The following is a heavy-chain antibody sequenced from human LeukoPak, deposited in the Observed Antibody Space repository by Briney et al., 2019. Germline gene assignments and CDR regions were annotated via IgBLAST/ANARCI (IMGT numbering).Heavy chain of an antibody. CDR1: GYTFTGYY. J-gene: IGHJ4*02. Sequence: ASVKVSCKASGYTFTGYYMHWVRQAPGQGLEWMGWINPNSGGTNHAQKFQGRVTMTRDTSISTAYMELSRLTSDDTAVYYCARNYYGSSGYPDSWGQGTLVTVSS. D-gene: IGHD3-22*01. CDR3: ARNYYGSSGYPDS. CDR2: INPNSGGT. V-gene: IGHV1-2*02.